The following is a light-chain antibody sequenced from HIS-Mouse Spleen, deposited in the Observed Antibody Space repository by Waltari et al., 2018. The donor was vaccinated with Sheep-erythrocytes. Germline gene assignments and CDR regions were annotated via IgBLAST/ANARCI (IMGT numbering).Light chain of an antibody. Sequence: EIVFTQSPATLSLSPGERATLSCRASQSVSSYLAWYQQKPGQAPRLLIFDASNRSTGIPARVSGSGSGTDCTLTISSLEPEDFAVYYYQQRSNWYTFGQGTKLEIK. CDR1: QSVSSY. CDR2: DAS. J-gene: IGKJ2*01. CDR3: QQRSNWYT. V-gene: IGKV3-11*01.